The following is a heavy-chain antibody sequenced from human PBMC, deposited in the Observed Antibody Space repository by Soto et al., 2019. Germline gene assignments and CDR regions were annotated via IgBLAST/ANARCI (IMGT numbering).Heavy chain of an antibody. Sequence: PSETLSLTCTVYGVSFSGYYWSWIRQPPGKGLECIGVINHSGSTNYNPSLKSRVTISVNTSKNQSSLKLSSVTAADTAVYYCAREEVVVATITTTMIVVVPSGSYFDYWGQGTLVTVSS. V-gene: IGHV4-34*01. J-gene: IGHJ4*02. CDR2: INHSGST. CDR3: AREEVVVATITTTMIVVVPSGSYFDY. CDR1: GVSFSGYY. D-gene: IGHD3-22*01.